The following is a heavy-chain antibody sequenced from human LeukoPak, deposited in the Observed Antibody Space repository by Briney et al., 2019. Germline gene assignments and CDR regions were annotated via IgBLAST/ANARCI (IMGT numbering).Heavy chain of an antibody. Sequence: SETLSLTCAVYGGSFSGYYWGWIRQPPGKGLEWIGSIYYSGSTYYNPSLKSRVTISVDTSKNQFSLKLSSVTAADTAVYYCAITDDYGDLDAFDIWGQGTMVTVSS. V-gene: IGHV4-39*01. CDR3: AITDDYGDLDAFDI. D-gene: IGHD4-17*01. CDR1: GGSFSGYY. J-gene: IGHJ3*02. CDR2: IYYSGST.